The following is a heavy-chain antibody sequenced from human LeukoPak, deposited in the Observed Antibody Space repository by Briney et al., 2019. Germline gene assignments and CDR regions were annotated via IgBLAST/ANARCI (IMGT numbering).Heavy chain of an antibody. CDR2: ISGSSGTI. V-gene: IGHV3-48*04. CDR3: AREPPTRRGGYSLDY. D-gene: IGHD5-18*01. CDR1: GFPLSSYS. J-gene: IGHJ4*02. Sequence: PGGSLRLSCAVSGFPLSSYSINWVRQAPGKGLEWVSYISGSSGTIYYADSVKGRFTISRDNAKNSLYLQMNSLRAEDTALYYCAREPPTRRGGYSLDYWGQGTLVTVSS.